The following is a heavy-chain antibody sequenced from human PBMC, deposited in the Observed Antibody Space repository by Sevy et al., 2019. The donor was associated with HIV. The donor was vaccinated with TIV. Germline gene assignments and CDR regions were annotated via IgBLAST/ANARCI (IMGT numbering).Heavy chain of an antibody. J-gene: IGHJ4*02. Sequence: SEALSLICTVSGGSISGSNYYWGWIRQPPGEGLEWIGSIDFSGSAYNHPSLNSRVTISVDTTKNQFSLRLSSVTAADTAVYYCARQDIIVSSSPRSKTLHYWGQGTSVIVSS. CDR2: IDFSGSA. CDR1: GGSISGSNYY. D-gene: IGHD2-2*01. CDR3: ARQDIIVSSSPRSKTLHY. V-gene: IGHV4-39*01.